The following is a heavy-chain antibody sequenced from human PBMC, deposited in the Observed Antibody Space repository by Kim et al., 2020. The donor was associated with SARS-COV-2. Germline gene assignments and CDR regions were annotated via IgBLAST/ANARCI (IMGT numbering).Heavy chain of an antibody. Sequence: SETLSLTCTVSGGSISSYYWSWIRQSPGKGLEWIGYIYYTGITNYNSFLKSRVTISVDTSKNQFSLRMSSVTAADTAVYFCARVGDFNTRYYFDFWGQGVLVTVSS. CDR2: IYYTGIT. V-gene: IGHV4-59*01. CDR1: GGSISSYY. D-gene: IGHD4-17*01. J-gene: IGHJ4*02. CDR3: ARVGDFNTRYYFDF.